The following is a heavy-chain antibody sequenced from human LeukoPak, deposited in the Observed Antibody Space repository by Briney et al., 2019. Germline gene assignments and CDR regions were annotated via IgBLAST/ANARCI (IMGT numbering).Heavy chain of an antibody. Sequence: GGSLRLSCAAAGFTVSSNYMSWVRQAPGKGLEWVSVIYSGVSTYYADSVKGRFTISRDNSKNTLYLQMNSLRAEDTAVYYCARGYYYDSSGYYPYFDYWGQGTLVTVSS. CDR2: IYSGVST. D-gene: IGHD3-22*01. CDR3: ARGYYYDSSGYYPYFDY. V-gene: IGHV3-53*01. J-gene: IGHJ4*02. CDR1: GFTVSSNY.